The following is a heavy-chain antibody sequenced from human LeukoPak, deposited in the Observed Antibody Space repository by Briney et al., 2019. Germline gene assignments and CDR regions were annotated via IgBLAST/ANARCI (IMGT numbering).Heavy chain of an antibody. D-gene: IGHD1-7*01. CDR3: AKAGTTRWAAYGMDV. V-gene: IGHV3-23*01. CDR2: ISGSAGST. J-gene: IGHJ6*02. CDR1: GFTFSSYA. Sequence: GGSLRLSCEASGFTFSSYAMSWVRQPPGKGLEWVPAISGSAGSTYYADSVKGRFTISRDNSKNTLYLQMNSLRADDTALYYCAKAGTTRWAAYGMDVWGQGTTVTVS.